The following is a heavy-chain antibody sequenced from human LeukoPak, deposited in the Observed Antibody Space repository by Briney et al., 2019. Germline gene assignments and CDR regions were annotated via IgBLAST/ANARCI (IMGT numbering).Heavy chain of an antibody. Sequence: PGGSLRLSCAASGFTFSSYSMNWVRQAPGKGLEWVSSISSSSSYIYYAGSVKGRFTISRDNAKNSLYLQMNSLRAEDTAVYYCARDPYFSFDYWGQGALVTVSS. CDR3: ARDPYFSFDY. V-gene: IGHV3-21*01. D-gene: IGHD2/OR15-2a*01. CDR2: ISSSSSYI. CDR1: GFTFSSYS. J-gene: IGHJ4*02.